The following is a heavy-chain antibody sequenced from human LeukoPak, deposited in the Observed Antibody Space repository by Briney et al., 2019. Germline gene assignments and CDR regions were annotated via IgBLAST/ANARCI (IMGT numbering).Heavy chain of an antibody. D-gene: IGHD2-2*02. Sequence: ASVKVSCKASGYTFTSYDINWVRQATGQGLEWMGWMNPNSGNTGYAQKFQGRVTMTRNTSISTAYMELSSLRSEDTAVYYCARGRRERWYCSSISCYTDYYYGMDVWGQGTTVTVSS. CDR2: MNPNSGNT. V-gene: IGHV1-8*01. CDR3: ARGRRERWYCSSISCYTDYYYGMDV. CDR1: GYTFTSYD. J-gene: IGHJ6*02.